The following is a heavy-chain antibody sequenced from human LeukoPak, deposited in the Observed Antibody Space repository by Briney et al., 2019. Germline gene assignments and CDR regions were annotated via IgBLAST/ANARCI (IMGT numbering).Heavy chain of an antibody. CDR2: IKQDGSEK. Sequence: GGSLRLSCAAPGFTVSSNYMSWVRQAPGKGLEWVANIKQDGSEKYYVDSVKGRFTISRDNAKNSLFLQMNSLRAEDTAVYYCARGIGMVWDFYYYMDVWGKGTTVTVSS. J-gene: IGHJ6*03. CDR1: GFTVSSNY. V-gene: IGHV3-7*01. CDR3: ARGIGMVWDFYYYMDV. D-gene: IGHD3-10*01.